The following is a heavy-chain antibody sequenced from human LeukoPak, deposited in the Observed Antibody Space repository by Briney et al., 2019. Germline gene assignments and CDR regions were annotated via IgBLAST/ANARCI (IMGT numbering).Heavy chain of an antibody. Sequence: GGSLRLSRAASGFTFNYYAMSWVHQPPGKLLEWVSAFSRSGGSTYYAASVKGGFTISRKNSKNTLLLQRNILSADTAAEYYCAKDRDWNHASHFYYWGQGTGVTVSS. CDR1: GFTFNYYA. CDR2: FSRSGGST. D-gene: IGHD1-1*01. J-gene: IGHJ4*02. V-gene: IGHV3-23*01. CDR3: AKDRDWNHASHFYY.